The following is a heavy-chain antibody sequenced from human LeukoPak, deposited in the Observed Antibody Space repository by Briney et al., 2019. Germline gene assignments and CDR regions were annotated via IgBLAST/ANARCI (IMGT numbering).Heavy chain of an antibody. Sequence: GGSLRLSCAASGFTFSSYSMNWVRQAPGKGLEWVSYISSSSSTIYYADSVKGRFTNSRDNAKNSLYLQMNSLRAEDTAVYYCAREPIYDFWSGYGVGEYYFDYWGQGTLVTVSS. D-gene: IGHD3-3*01. J-gene: IGHJ4*02. V-gene: IGHV3-48*01. CDR3: AREPIYDFWSGYGVGEYYFDY. CDR1: GFTFSSYS. CDR2: ISSSSSTI.